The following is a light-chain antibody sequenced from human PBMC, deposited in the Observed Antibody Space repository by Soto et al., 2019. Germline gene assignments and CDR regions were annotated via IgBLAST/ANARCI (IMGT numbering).Light chain of an antibody. CDR1: SSNIGSNT. J-gene: IGLJ3*02. CDR2: SNN. Sequence: QTVVTQPPSASGTPGQRVTISCSGSSSNIGSNTVNWYQQLPGTAPKLLIYSNNQRPSGVPDRFSGSKSGTSASLAINGLHSEDEADYYCASWDDNLNGGVFGGGTKLTVL. V-gene: IGLV1-44*01. CDR3: ASWDDNLNGGV.